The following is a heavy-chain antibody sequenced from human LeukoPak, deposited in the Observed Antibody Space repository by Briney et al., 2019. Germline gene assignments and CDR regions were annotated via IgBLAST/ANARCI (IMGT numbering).Heavy chain of an antibody. CDR2: IIPILGIA. D-gene: IGHD3-10*01. CDR1: GGTFSSYA. J-gene: IGHJ4*02. CDR3: ARGTMVRENHPFDY. Sequence: ASVKVSCKASGGTFSSYAISWVRQAPGQGLEWMGRIIPILGIANYAQKFQGRVTITADKSTSTAYMELSSLRSEDTAVYYCARGTMVRENHPFDYWGQGTLVTVS. V-gene: IGHV1-69*04.